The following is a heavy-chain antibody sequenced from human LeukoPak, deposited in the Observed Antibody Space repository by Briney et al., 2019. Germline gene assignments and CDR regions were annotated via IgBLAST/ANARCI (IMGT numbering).Heavy chain of an antibody. D-gene: IGHD3-10*02. CDR2: ISSSGSTI. CDR3: AELGITMIGGV. V-gene: IGHV3-48*03. CDR1: GFTFSSYE. Sequence: GGSLRLSCAASGFTFSSYEMNWVRQAPGRGLEWVSYISSSGSTIYYAESVKGRFTISRDNAKNSLYLQMNSLRAEDTAVYYCAELGITMIGGVWGKGTTVTISS. J-gene: IGHJ6*04.